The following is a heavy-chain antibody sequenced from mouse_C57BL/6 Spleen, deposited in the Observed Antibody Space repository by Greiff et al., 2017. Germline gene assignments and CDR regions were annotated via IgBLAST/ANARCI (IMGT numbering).Heavy chain of an antibody. V-gene: IGHV1-53*01. CDR2: INPSNGGT. CDR1: GYTFTSYW. Sequence: QVQLKQPGTELVKPGASVKLSCKASGYTFTSYWMHWVKQRPGQGLEWIGNINPSNGGTNYNAKFKSKAILTVDNSSSTSYMQLSSLTSEDSAVYYCARSEGGYDPGFAYWGQGTLVTVSA. CDR3: ARSEGGYDPGFAY. D-gene: IGHD2-2*01. J-gene: IGHJ3*01.